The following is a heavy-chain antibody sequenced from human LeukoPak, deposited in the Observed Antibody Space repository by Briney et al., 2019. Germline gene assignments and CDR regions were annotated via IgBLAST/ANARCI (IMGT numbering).Heavy chain of an antibody. CDR1: GGSISSYY. D-gene: IGHD1-26*01. CDR3: ARIIVGATGIDY. Sequence: SETLSLTCTVSGGSISSYYWSWIRQPPGKGLEWIGYIYYSGSPYYNPSLKSRVTISVDTSKSQFSLKLSSVTAADTAVYYCARIIVGATGIDYWAREPWSPSPQ. J-gene: IGHJ4*02. CDR2: IYYSGSP. V-gene: IGHV4-59*01.